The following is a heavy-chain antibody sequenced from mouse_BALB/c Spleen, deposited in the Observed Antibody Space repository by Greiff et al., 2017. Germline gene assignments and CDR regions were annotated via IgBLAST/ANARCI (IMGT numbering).Heavy chain of an antibody. CDR3: ARYYGSRPPYAMDY. Sequence: VQLQQSGAELMKPGASVKISCKATGYTFSSYWIEWVKQRPGHGLEWIGEILPGSGSTNYNEKFKGKATFTAGTSSNTAYMQLSSLTSEDSAVYYCARYYGSRPPYAMDYWGQGTSVTVSS. D-gene: IGHD1-1*01. J-gene: IGHJ4*01. CDR2: ILPGSGST. V-gene: IGHV1-9*01. CDR1: GYTFSSYW.